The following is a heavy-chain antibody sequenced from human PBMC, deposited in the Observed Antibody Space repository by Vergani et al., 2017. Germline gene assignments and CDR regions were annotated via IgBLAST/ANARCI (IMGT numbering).Heavy chain of an antibody. D-gene: IGHD5-24*01. Sequence: EVQLVESGGGLVQPGGSLRLSCAASGFTFSSYSMNWVRQAPGKGLEWVSYISSSSSTIYYADYVKGRFTISRDNAKNSLYLQMNSLRDEDTAVYYCARTLEDGYSDFDYWGQGTLVTVSS. CDR2: ISSSSSTI. CDR1: GFTFSSYS. J-gene: IGHJ4*02. V-gene: IGHV3-48*02. CDR3: ARTLEDGYSDFDY.